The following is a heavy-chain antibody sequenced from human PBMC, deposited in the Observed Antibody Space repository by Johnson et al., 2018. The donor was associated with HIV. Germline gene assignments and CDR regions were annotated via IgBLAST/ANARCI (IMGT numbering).Heavy chain of an antibody. J-gene: IGHJ3*02. CDR2: ISSNGGST. CDR1: GFTFSNFA. CDR3: ARAGPAESGTARVAFDI. Sequence: VQLVESGGGLVQPGGSLRLSCAVSGFTFSNFAMHWVRQAPGKGLEYVSAISSNGGSTYYANSVKGRFTISRDNSKNTLYLQMGSLRAEDMAVYYCARAGPAESGTARVAFDIWGQGTMVTVSS. V-gene: IGHV3-64*01. D-gene: IGHD5-18*01.